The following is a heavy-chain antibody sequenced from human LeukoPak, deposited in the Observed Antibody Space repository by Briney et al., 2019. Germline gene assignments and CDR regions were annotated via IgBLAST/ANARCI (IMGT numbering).Heavy chain of an antibody. D-gene: IGHD4-17*01. CDR2: IIPIFGTA. J-gene: IGHJ4*02. Sequence: ASVKVSCRASGGTFSSYAISWVRQAPGQGLELMGGIIPIFGTANYAQKFQGRVTITTDESTSTAYMELSSLRSEYTAVYYCARGLRPHGGRLYFDYWGQGTLVTVSS. V-gene: IGHV1-69*05. CDR1: GGTFSSYA. CDR3: ARGLRPHGGRLYFDY.